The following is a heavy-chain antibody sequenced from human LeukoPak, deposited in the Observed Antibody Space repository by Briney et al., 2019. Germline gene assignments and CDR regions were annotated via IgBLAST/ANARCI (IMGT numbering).Heavy chain of an antibody. CDR3: ARGFGVYSDRGGCGYWFDP. D-gene: IGHD3-16*01. Sequence: SETLSLTCAVSGGSISSGGYSWSWIRQPPGKGLEWIGYIYYSGSTYYNPSLKSRVTISVDTSKNQFSLKLSSVTAADTAVYYCARGFGVYSDRGGCGYWFDPWGLGTQVTVSS. J-gene: IGHJ5*02. CDR2: IYYSGST. V-gene: IGHV4-30-4*07. CDR1: GGSISSGGYS.